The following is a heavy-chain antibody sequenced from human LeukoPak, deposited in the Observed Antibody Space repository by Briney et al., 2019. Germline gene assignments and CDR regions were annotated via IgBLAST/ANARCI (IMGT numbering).Heavy chain of an antibody. D-gene: IGHD3-9*01. V-gene: IGHV4-30-4*01. CDR3: ARADYDILASPPLDAFDI. CDR1: GGSISSGDYY. Sequence: SETLSLTCTVSGGSISSGDYYWSWIRQPPGEGLEWIGYIYYSGSTYYNPSLKSRVTISVDTSKNQFSLKLSSVTAADTAVYYCARADYDILASPPLDAFDIWGQGTMVTVSS. J-gene: IGHJ3*02. CDR2: IYYSGST.